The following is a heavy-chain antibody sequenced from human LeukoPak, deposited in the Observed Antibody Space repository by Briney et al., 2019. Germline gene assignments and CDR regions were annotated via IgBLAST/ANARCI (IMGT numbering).Heavy chain of an antibody. CDR1: VGSFSGYY. Sequence: PSETLSLTCAVYVGSFSGYYWSWIRQPPGKGLEWIGEINHSGSTNYNPSLRSRVTISVDTSKNQFSLKLSSVTAADTAVYFCARAIGTAAAHFDYWGQGTLVTVSS. J-gene: IGHJ4*02. CDR3: ARAIGTAAAHFDY. V-gene: IGHV4-34*01. D-gene: IGHD1/OR15-1a*01. CDR2: INHSGST.